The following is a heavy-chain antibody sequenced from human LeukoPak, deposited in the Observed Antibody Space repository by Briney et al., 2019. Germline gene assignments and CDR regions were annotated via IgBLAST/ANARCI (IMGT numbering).Heavy chain of an antibody. CDR1: GFTFSSYW. J-gene: IGHJ3*01. Sequence: GGSLRLSCATSGFTFSSYWMHWVRQAPGKGLVWVSRIDDDGRTTNYADSVKGRFTISRDNAKNTVYLQMSSLRAEDTAVYYCTRGREGNYGLFDSWGQGTMVTVSS. V-gene: IGHV3-74*01. CDR3: TRGREGNYGLFDS. D-gene: IGHD3-10*01. CDR2: IDDDGRTT.